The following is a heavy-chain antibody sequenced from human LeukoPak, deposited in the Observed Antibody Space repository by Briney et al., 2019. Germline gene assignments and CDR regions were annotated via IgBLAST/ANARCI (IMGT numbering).Heavy chain of an antibody. J-gene: IGHJ5*02. CDR1: GVSVSGYY. V-gene: IGHV4-34*01. CDR3: ARIRCGRGQARCYNH. D-gene: IGHD2-21*01. Sequence: SETLSLTCAVSGVSVSGYYWSWIRQSPEKGLEWIGEISPSGYTTYNPSLRSRVIISEDTSENQLSLNLTSVTAADTALYYCARIRCGRGQARCYNHWAQGSLVTVPS. CDR2: ISPSGYT.